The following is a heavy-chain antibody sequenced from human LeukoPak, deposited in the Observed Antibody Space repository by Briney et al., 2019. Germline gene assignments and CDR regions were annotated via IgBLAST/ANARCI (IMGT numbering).Heavy chain of an antibody. V-gene: IGHV4-34*01. D-gene: IGHD2-21*02. J-gene: IGHJ3*02. CDR2: INHSGST. CDR3: ARNSQWRLGHDAVDM. Sequence: PSETLSLTCAVYGGSLSGFYWSWIRQPPGKGLEWIGEINHSGSTNHNPSLKSRLTISVDTSKNQFSLKLSSVTAADTAVYYCARNSQWRLGHDAVDMWGQGTMVTVSS. CDR1: GGSLSGFY.